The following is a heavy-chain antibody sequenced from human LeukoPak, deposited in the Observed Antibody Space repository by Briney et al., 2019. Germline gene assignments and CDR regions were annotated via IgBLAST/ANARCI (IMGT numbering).Heavy chain of an antibody. J-gene: IGHJ4*02. CDR2: IYTGGSDT. CDR3: ARRLTMVRGVLGGPFDY. CDR1: GYHFTSYW. D-gene: IGHD3-10*01. Sequence: GASLQISCKGSGYHFTSYWVGWVRPLPGKGLEWMGIIYTGGSDTRYSPSFQGQVTISADKSISTAYLQWSSLKASDTAMYYCARRLTMVRGVLGGPFDYWGQGTLVTVSS. V-gene: IGHV5-51*01.